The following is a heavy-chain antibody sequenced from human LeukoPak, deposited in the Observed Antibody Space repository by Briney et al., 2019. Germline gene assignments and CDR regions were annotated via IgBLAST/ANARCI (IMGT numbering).Heavy chain of an antibody. D-gene: IGHD3-10*01. Sequence: SVNVSCKASGGTSSSYAISWVRQAPGQGLEWMGGIIPIFGTANYAQKFQGRVTITADKSTSTAYMELSSLRSEDTAVYYCARALYYYGSGSYHYNWFDPWGQGTLVTVSS. V-gene: IGHV1-69*06. J-gene: IGHJ5*02. CDR1: GGTSSSYA. CDR2: IIPIFGTA. CDR3: ARALYYYGSGSYHYNWFDP.